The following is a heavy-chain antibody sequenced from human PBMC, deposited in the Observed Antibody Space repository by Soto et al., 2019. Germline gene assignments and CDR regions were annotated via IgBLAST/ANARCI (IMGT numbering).Heavy chain of an antibody. J-gene: IGHJ5*02. V-gene: IGHV4-31*03. D-gene: IGHD1-7*01. CDR2: IYYTGST. Sequence: PSETLSLTCTVSGGSISSGGYYWSWIRQHPEKGLEWIGYIYYTGSTYYNPSLKSRVTMSVDTSKNQFSLKLSSVTAADTAVYYCATVGGNWSYVDHWGQGTLVTVSS. CDR3: ATVGGNWSYVDH. CDR1: GGSISSGGYY.